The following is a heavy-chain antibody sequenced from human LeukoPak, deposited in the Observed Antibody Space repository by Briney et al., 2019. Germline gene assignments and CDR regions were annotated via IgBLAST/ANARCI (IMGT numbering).Heavy chain of an antibody. CDR3: ARRLSYDFWSGPLGY. CDR1: GASISSYY. CDR2: IYHSGST. D-gene: IGHD3-3*01. Sequence: PSETLSLTCTVSGASISSYYWSWIRQPAGKGLEWIGRIYHSGSTYYNPSLKSRVTISVDTSKNQFSLKLSSVTAADTAVYYCARRLSYDFWSGPLGYWGQGTLVTVSS. V-gene: IGHV4-4*07. J-gene: IGHJ4*02.